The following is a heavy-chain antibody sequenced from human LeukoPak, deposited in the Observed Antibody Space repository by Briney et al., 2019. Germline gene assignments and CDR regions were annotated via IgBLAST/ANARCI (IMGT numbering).Heavy chain of an antibody. D-gene: IGHD2-15*01. J-gene: IGHJ5*02. CDR2: IYYSGTS. V-gene: IGHV4-59*12. CDR1: GGSISSYY. CDR3: VREGGYCSGGSCRNWFDP. Sequence: SETLSLTCTVSGGSISSYYWSWIRQPPGKGLEWIGYIYYSGTSYYSPSLKSRVTISVDTSKNQFSLKLNSVTAADTAVYYCVREGGYCSGGSCRNWFDPWGQGTLVTVSS.